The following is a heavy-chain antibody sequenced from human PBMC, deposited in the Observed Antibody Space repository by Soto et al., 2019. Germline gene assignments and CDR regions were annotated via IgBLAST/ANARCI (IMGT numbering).Heavy chain of an antibody. J-gene: IGHJ4*02. CDR1: GFTFSTYW. CDR2: IKTDGTYA. D-gene: IGHD3-22*01. V-gene: IGHV3-74*01. CDR3: AAGGSGYYAY. Sequence: EVPLVESGGDLVQPGGSLRLSCAASGFTFSTYWMHWVRQAPGKGLLWVSRIKTDGTYATYADSVKGRFTISRDNAKNTLYLKMNSLRVEDAAVYYCAAGGSGYYAYWGQGTLVTVSS.